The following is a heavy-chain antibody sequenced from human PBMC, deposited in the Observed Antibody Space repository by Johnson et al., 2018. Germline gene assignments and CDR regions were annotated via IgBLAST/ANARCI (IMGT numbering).Heavy chain of an antibody. V-gene: IGHV1-69*09. CDR3: ARDPHRDYFDAFDL. D-gene: IGHD4-17*01. CDR1: GGSFSSYA. Sequence: VQLGESGAEVKKPGSSVEVSCKASGGSFSSYAISWVRQAPGQWLEWMGRIIPIIAIANYAPKFQVRVTNNADKSTRKAYMELSTLRFEDTAVYYCARDPHRDYFDAFDLWGQGTMVTVSS. J-gene: IGHJ3*01. CDR2: IIPIIAIA.